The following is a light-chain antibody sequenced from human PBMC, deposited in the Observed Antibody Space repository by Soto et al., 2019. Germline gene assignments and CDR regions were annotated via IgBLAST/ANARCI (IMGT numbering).Light chain of an antibody. CDR1: QSVSIK. CDR2: DTS. V-gene: IGKV3-15*01. CDR3: QQYNKWPPIT. Sequence: EVVLPQSPATLSVSPGERSTLSCMASQSVSIKLAWYQQKPGQAPRLLIYDTSTRATGIPARFSGSGSGTEFTLTISSLQSEDFAVYYCQQYNKWPPITFGQGGLLEIK. J-gene: IGKJ5*01.